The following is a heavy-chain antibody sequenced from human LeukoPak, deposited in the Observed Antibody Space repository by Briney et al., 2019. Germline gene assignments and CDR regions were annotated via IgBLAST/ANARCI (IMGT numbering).Heavy chain of an antibody. J-gene: IGHJ4*02. CDR1: GFTFNNYG. V-gene: IGHV3-23*01. CDR2: ISGGGVST. CDR3: AKDLGVGVFDY. D-gene: IGHD1-26*01. Sequence: GGSLRLSCAASGFTFNNYGMSWVRQAPGRGLEWVSGISGGGVSTSYADSVKGRFTISRDNSKNTLYLQMNSLRAEDTAVYYCAKDLGVGVFDYWGQGTLVTVSS.